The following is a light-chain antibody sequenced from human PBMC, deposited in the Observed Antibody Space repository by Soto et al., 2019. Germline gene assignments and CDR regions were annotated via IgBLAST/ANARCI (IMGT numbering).Light chain of an antibody. CDR3: QQYNTWHPKMA. CDR2: GAS. Sequence: VVTQSPATLSVFPGETATLSCRASQSVSSDLARYQQRPGQAPRHLIYGASTRATGIPARFRGSGSGTEFRLTISSLRSEDFATYYCQQYNTWHPKMAFGRGTKVEIK. J-gene: IGKJ1*01. CDR1: QSVSSD. V-gene: IGKV3-15*01.